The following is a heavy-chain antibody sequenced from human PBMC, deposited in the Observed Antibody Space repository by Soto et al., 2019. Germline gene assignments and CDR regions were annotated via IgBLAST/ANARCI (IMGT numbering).Heavy chain of an antibody. CDR1: GYTFTAYY. J-gene: IGHJ4*02. CDR3: ARVGSSWLDY. V-gene: IGHV1-2*02. CDR2: INTNSGGT. Sequence: QVQLVQSGAEVKKPGASVKVSCKASGYTFTAYYMHWVRQAPGQGLEWMGWINTNSGGTNLAQKFQGRVAMTRDTSISTADMGLRSLRSYDTAVYYCARVGSSWLDYWGQGPLV. D-gene: IGHD6-13*01.